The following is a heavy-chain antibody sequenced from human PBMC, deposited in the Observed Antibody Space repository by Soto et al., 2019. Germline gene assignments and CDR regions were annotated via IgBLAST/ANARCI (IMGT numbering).Heavy chain of an antibody. CDR1: GGSFSDFY. CDR3: ARPPDDY. J-gene: IGHJ4*02. Sequence: QVQLQQWGAGLLKPSETLSLTCAVYGGSFSDFYWSWIRQPPGKGLEWIGEINHSGSTNYNPSLKSRVTISVDTSKNQFSLKLSSVTAADTAVYYCARPPDDYWGQGTLVTVSS. V-gene: IGHV4-34*01. CDR2: INHSGST.